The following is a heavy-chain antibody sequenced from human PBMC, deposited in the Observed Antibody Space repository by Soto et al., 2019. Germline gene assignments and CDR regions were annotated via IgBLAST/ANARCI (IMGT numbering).Heavy chain of an antibody. CDR2: IKSKTDGGTT. CDR1: GFTFSNAW. D-gene: IGHD3-22*01. V-gene: IGHV3-15*01. J-gene: IGHJ6*02. Sequence: GGSLRLSCAASGFTFSNAWMSWVRQAPGKGLEWVGRIKSKTDGGTTDYAAPVKGRFTISRDDSKNTLYLQMNSLKTEDTAVYYCTTTYYYDSSGYPPGYGMDVWGQGTTVTVSS. CDR3: TTTYYYDSSGYPPGYGMDV.